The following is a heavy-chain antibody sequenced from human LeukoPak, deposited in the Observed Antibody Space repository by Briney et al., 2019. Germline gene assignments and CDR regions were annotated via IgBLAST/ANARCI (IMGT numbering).Heavy chain of an antibody. D-gene: IGHD3-16*01. CDR3: AREYLGGAFDV. V-gene: IGHV1-18*01. CDR1: GYTFTTYA. Sequence: ASVKVSCKASGYTFTTYAISWVRQAPGQRLEWMGWSGTYNGNPDYAQNLQGRVTMTTDTSTSTAYKELRNRKPDDTAVYYCAREYLGGAFDVWGRGTMVTVSS. J-gene: IGHJ3*01. CDR2: SGTYNGNP.